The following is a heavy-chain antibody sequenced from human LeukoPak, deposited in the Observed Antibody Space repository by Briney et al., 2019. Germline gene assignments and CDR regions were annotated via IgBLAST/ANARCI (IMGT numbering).Heavy chain of an antibody. CDR2: IGTVGDT. CDR1: GFTFTNYD. V-gene: IGHV3-13*01. J-gene: IGHJ6*02. D-gene: IGHD2-21*01. Sequence: GGSLRLSCAASGFTFTNYDIHWVRQATGKGLEWVSTIGTVGDTYYPGSVRGRFTLSRENAKNSSYLQMNSLRAEDTAVYYCVHAAPNSRYYYNGMDVWGQGTTVTVSS. CDR3: VHAAPNSRYYYNGMDV.